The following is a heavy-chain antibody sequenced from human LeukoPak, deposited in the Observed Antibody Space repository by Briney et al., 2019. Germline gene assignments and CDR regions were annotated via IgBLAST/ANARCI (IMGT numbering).Heavy chain of an antibody. Sequence: SETLSLTCTVSGVSIRSYYWNWIRQPPGKGLEWMGNTFHTGTTSYHPSLMSRVTISLDTSTKQFSLHLTSVTAADTAVYYCVAHSSSMPVWGHGTVVTVSS. CDR3: VAHSSSMPV. J-gene: IGHJ3*01. D-gene: IGHD6-19*01. CDR1: GVSIRSYY. V-gene: IGHV4-59*08. CDR2: TFHTGTT.